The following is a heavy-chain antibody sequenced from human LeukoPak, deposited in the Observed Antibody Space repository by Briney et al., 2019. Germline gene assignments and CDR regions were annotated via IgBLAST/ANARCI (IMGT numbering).Heavy chain of an antibody. CDR1: GDSFSSNSVT. CDR3: ARRLTQYDCFDP. J-gene: IGHJ5*02. Sequence: SQTLSLTCAISGDSFSSNSVTWHWLRQSPSRGLEWLGRTYYRSTWYNDYAVSVRGRITVNPDTSKNQFSLHLNSVTPEDTAVYYCARRLTQYDCFDPWGQGSLVTVSS. CDR2: TYYRSTWYN. D-gene: IGHD2-2*01. V-gene: IGHV6-1*01.